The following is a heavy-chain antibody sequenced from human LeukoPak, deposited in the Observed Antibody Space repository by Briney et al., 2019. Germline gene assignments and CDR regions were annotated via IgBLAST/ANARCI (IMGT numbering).Heavy chain of an antibody. CDR2: ISHTGDIT. Sequence: PSETLSLTCAVYGGSFSNYYWTWIRHTPGKGLEWMGVISHTGDITNYNPSLKNRVTISVDSSKKQFSLKVTSVTAADTGVYYCAGVPDITARPCDSWGPGILVTVSS. D-gene: IGHD1-1*01. J-gene: IGHJ4*02. V-gene: IGHV4-34*01. CDR1: GGSFSNYY. CDR3: AGVPDITARPCDS.